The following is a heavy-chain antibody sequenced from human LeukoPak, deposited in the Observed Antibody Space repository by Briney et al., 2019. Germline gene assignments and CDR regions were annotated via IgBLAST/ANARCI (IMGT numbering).Heavy chain of an antibody. CDR1: GFTFSTYS. CDR2: ISSSSSYI. Sequence: GGSLRLSCAASGFTFSTYSMNWVRQAPGKGLEWVSSISSSSSYIHYADSMKGRFTISRDNAKKSLYLQMNSLRAEDTAVYYCARDQTPFVWGQGTLVTVSS. V-gene: IGHV3-21*01. CDR3: ARDQTPFV. J-gene: IGHJ4*02.